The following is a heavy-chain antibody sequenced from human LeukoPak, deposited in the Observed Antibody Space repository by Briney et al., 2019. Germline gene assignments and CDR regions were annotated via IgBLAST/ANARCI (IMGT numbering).Heavy chain of an antibody. D-gene: IGHD2-2*02. CDR2: FSGRGGST. CDR1: GFTFSDYA. V-gene: IGHV3-23*01. CDR3: AKDVGYCSSTTCHKPFDY. Sequence: GGSLRLSCAASGFTFSDYAMSWVRQAPGKGLEWVSAFSGRGGSTYYADSVKGRFTISRDNSKNTLYLQMNSLRAEDTAVYYCAKDVGYCSSTTCHKPFDYWGQGTLVTVSS. J-gene: IGHJ4*02.